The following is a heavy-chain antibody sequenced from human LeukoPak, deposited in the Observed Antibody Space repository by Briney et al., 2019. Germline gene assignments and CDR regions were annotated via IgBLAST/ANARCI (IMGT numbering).Heavy chain of an antibody. CDR2: INPNSGGT. CDR3: ARAQTYYDFWSGLDNWFDP. V-gene: IGHV1-2*06. Sequence: GASVTVSCTASGYTFTGYYMLWVRQAPGQGLEWMGRINPNSGGTNYAQKFQGRVTMTRDTSISTAYMELSRLRSDDTAVYYCARAQTYYDFWSGLDNWFDPWGQGTLVTVSS. J-gene: IGHJ5*02. CDR1: GYTFTGYY. D-gene: IGHD3-3*01.